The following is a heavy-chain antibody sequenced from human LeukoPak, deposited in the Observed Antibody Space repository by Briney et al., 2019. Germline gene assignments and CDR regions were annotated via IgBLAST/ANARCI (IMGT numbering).Heavy chain of an antibody. CDR3: ARRRRSSWAFDY. D-gene: IGHD6-13*01. Sequence: PSETLSLTCTVSGGSISSYYWSWIRRPPGKGLEWIGYIYYSGSTNYNPSLKSRVTISVDTSKNQFSLKLSSVTAADTAVYYCARRRRSSWAFDYWGQGTLVTVSS. V-gene: IGHV4-59*08. J-gene: IGHJ4*02. CDR1: GGSISSYY. CDR2: IYYSGST.